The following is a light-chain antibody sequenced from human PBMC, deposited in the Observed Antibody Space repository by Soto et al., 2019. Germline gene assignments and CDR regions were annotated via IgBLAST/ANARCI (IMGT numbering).Light chain of an antibody. CDR3: HQHGSSPPYT. Sequence: EIVLTQSPGTLSLSPGERATLSCRASQSVSSSYLAWYQQKPGQAPRLLIYGASSRATGIADRFSGSGSGTDFTLTISRLEPEDFAVYYCHQHGSSPPYTFGQGTKLEIK. CDR2: GAS. CDR1: QSVSSSY. V-gene: IGKV3-20*01. J-gene: IGKJ2*01.